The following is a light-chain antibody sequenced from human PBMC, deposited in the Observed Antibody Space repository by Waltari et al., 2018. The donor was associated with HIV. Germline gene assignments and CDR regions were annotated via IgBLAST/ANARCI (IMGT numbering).Light chain of an antibody. J-gene: IGLJ3*02. Sequence: SYEVTQPPSLSVSPGQTASITCSGDTLGDKYACWYQQKPGQSPILVIYADTKRPPGIPERFSASNSGNTATLTITGTQAMDEADYYCQAWDSTTRVFGGGTKLTVL. CDR1: TLGDKY. V-gene: IGLV3-1*01. CDR3: QAWDSTTRV. CDR2: ADT.